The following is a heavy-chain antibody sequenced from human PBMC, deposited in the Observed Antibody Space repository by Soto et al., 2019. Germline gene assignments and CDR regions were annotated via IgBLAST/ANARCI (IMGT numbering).Heavy chain of an antibody. D-gene: IGHD3-16*01. J-gene: IGHJ4*02. V-gene: IGHV3-66*01. Sequence: GSLRLSCAASGFTVSSNYMSWVRQAPGKGLEWVSVIYSGGSTYYADSVKGRFTISRDNSKNTLYLQMNSLRAEDTAVYYCARVYGGVMAYFDYWGQGTLVTVSS. CDR2: IYSGGST. CDR1: GFTVSSNY. CDR3: ARVYGGVMAYFDY.